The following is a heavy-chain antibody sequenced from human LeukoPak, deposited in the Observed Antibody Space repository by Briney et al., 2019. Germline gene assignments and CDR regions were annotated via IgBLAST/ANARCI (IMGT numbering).Heavy chain of an antibody. Sequence: GGSLRLSCAASRFTFSSYSMNWVRQAPGKGLEWVSSISSSSSYIYYADSVKGRFTISRDNAKNSLYLQMNSLRSEDTAVYYCARDYYGSGTRQFAFDIWGQGTMVTVSS. J-gene: IGHJ3*02. CDR2: ISSSSSYI. V-gene: IGHV3-21*04. CDR1: RFTFSSYS. D-gene: IGHD3-10*01. CDR3: ARDYYGSGTRQFAFDI.